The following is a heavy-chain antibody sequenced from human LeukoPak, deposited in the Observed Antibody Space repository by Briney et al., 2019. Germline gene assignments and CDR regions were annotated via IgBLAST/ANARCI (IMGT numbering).Heavy chain of an antibody. J-gene: IGHJ4*02. CDR2: MFYSGYT. Sequence: SETLSLTCTVSGASISRTTYYWGWYRQPPGKGLEWIATMFYSGYTYYNPSLKGRVTISIDTSENQVSLKLSFVTAADTALYYCAKEPTGDKSFDFWGQGTLVTVSS. D-gene: IGHD7-27*01. CDR3: AKEPTGDKSFDF. V-gene: IGHV4-39*07. CDR1: GASISRTTYY.